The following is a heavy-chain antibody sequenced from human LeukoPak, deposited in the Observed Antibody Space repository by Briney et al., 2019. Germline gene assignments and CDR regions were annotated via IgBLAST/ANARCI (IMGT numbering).Heavy chain of an antibody. CDR2: IKQDGSEK. J-gene: IGHJ4*02. V-gene: IGHV3-7*03. Sequence: GGSLRLSCAASGFTFSSYWMSWVRQAPGKGLEWVANIKQDGSEKYYVDSVKGRFTISRDNAKNSLYLQMNSLRADDTAVYYCARDRGYCTSTSCPLFDYWGQGTRVTVSS. CDR1: GFTFSSYW. CDR3: ARDRGYCTSTSCPLFDY. D-gene: IGHD2-2*01.